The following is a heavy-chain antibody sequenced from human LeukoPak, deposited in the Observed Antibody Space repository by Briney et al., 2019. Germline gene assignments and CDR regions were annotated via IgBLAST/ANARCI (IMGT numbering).Heavy chain of an antibody. V-gene: IGHV3-48*04. Sequence: GGSLRLSCAASEFTFSSYNMTWVRQAPGKGLEWVSFIDTSSTTMYYTDSVKGRFTISRDNAKNSLYLQMNSLKVEDTAIYYCARDNWVDCWGQGTLVTVSS. J-gene: IGHJ5*01. CDR2: IDTSSTTM. CDR1: EFTFSSYN. CDR3: ARDNWVDC.